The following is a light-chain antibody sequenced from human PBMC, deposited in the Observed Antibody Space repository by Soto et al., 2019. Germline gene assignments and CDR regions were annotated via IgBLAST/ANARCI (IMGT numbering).Light chain of an antibody. CDR2: EVS. Sequence: QSALTQPDSVSGSPGQSITISCTGTSSDVGGYNYVSWYQQHPGKAPKLMIYEVSNRPSGVSNRFSGSKSGNTASLTISGLQAEVEGDYYCSSYTSSSLPVFGGGTKLTVL. CDR1: SSDVGGYNY. CDR3: SSYTSSSLPV. V-gene: IGLV2-14*01. J-gene: IGLJ2*01.